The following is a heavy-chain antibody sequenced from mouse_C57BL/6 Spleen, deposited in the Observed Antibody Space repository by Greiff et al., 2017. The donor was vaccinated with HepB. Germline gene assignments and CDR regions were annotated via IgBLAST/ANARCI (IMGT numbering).Heavy chain of an antibody. D-gene: IGHD4-1*01. Sequence: EVQWVESGGDLVKPGGSLKLSCAASGFTFSSYGMSWVRQTPDKRLEWVATISSGGSYTYYPDSVKGRFTISRDNAKNTLYLQMSSLKSEDTAMYYCARHDWDRAWFAYWGQGTLVTVSA. CDR3: ARHDWDRAWFAY. CDR1: GFTFSSYG. CDR2: ISSGGSYT. J-gene: IGHJ3*01. V-gene: IGHV5-6*01.